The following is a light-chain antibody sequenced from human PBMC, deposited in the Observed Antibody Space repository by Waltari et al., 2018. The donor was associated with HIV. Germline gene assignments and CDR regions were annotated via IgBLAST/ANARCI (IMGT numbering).Light chain of an antibody. CDR1: PSNIGGNS. Sequence: SLLTQPPSVSGAPGQRVNISCSGGPSNIGGNSVNWYRQLPGTAPIFLIYNNDQRPSSVPVRFSGSKSATSASLVISGLQSDDEADYYCATWDDTMSVVFGGGTRLTVL. J-gene: IGLJ2*01. CDR2: NND. CDR3: ATWDDTMSVV. V-gene: IGLV1-44*01.